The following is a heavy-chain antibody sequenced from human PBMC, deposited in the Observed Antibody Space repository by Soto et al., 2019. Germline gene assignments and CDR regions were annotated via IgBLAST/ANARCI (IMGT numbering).Heavy chain of an antibody. V-gene: IGHV4-59*02. CDR3: AREREVVVAATTYFDY. Sequence: SETLSLTCTVSGGSVSSYYWNWIRQPPGKGLEWIGYVYYSGSATYNPSLKSRVTISVDTAKNQFSLKLRSVTAADTAVYYCAREREVVVAATTYFDYWGQGTLVTVSS. D-gene: IGHD2-15*01. J-gene: IGHJ4*02. CDR1: GGSVSSYY. CDR2: VYYSGSA.